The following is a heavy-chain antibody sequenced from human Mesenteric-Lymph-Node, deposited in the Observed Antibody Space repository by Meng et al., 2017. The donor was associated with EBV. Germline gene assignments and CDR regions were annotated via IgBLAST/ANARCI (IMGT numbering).Heavy chain of an antibody. J-gene: IGHJ5*02. Sequence: QVQLNKCGAGRLKPPEPLSLPCAFYGGSFIGYYWSWIRQPPGKGLEWIGEINHSGSTNYNPSLKSRVTISVDTSKNQFSLKLSSVTAADTAVYYCARDRRYYGSGSYYGNNWFDPWGQGTLVTVSS. CDR1: GGSFIGYY. CDR3: ARDRRYYGSGSYYGNNWFDP. V-gene: IGHV4-34*01. D-gene: IGHD3-10*01. CDR2: INHSGST.